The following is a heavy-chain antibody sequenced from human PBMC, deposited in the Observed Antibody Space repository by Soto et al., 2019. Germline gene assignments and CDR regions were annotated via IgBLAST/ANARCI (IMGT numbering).Heavy chain of an antibody. Sequence: EVQLVESGGGLVQPGGSLRLSCAASGFTFRSYWMHWVSQAQGKGLVWVSHMNSDGSTTINADSVKGRFTITRDNAKNTLYLQMNSMKAEYTAVYYCASGGSTACYDWGQGTLVTVSS. V-gene: IGHV3-74*01. CDR2: MNSDGSTT. J-gene: IGHJ4*02. CDR3: ASGGSTACYD. D-gene: IGHD2-8*02. CDR1: GFTFRSYW.